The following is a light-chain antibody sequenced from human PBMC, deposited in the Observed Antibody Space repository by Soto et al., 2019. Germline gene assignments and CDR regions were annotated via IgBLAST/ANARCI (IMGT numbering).Light chain of an antibody. V-gene: IGKV3D-15*01. Sequence: EIVMTQSPATLSVSPGERATLSCRASQSVSSNLAWYQQKPGQAPRLLISGASTRATGIPARFSGSGSGREFTLSISSLQSEDCAVYYCQQSNSWPITFGQGARLEMK. CDR2: GAS. CDR3: QQSNSWPIT. J-gene: IGKJ5*01. CDR1: QSVSSN.